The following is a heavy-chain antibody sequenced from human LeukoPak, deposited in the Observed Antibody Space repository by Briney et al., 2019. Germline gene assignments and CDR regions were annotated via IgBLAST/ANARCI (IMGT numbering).Heavy chain of an antibody. CDR2: VNPKSGDT. CDR3: ARGPGSDWNFEF. CDR1: GYTFSGYY. Sequence: ASVKVSCKASGYTFSGYYMHWVRQAPGQGLEWMGRVNPKSGDTKYAQKFQDRVSMTRDTSITTAYLELKSLKSDDTAIYYCARGPGSDWNFEFWGRGTLITVSS. D-gene: IGHD6-19*01. J-gene: IGHJ2*01. V-gene: IGHV1-2*06.